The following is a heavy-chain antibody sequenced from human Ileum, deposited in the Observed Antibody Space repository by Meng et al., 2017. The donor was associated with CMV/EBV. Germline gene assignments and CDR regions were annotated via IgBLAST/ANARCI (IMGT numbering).Heavy chain of an antibody. Sequence: LTCAASGFTFSSYWMHWVRQAPGKGLVWVSRMNTDGRTTGYADSVKGRFTISRDNAKNTLYLQMNSLRAEDTAVYYCVRDRPCREWGQGTLVTVSS. CDR2: MNTDGRTT. CDR1: GFTFSSYW. CDR3: VRDRPCRE. V-gene: IGHV3-74*01. J-gene: IGHJ4*02.